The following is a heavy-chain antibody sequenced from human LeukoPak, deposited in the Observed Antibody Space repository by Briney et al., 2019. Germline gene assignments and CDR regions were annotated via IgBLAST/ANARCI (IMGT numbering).Heavy chain of an antibody. V-gene: IGHV3-11*04. J-gene: IGHJ6*03. Sequence: GSLRLSCAASGFTFSDYYMSWIRQAPGKGLEWVSYISSSSSTIYYADSVKGRFTISRDNAKNSLYLQMNSLRAEDTAVYYCTRLETAYGSGSYLDYYYYMDVWGKGTTVTVFS. CDR1: GFTFSDYY. CDR2: ISSSSSTI. CDR3: TRLETAYGSGSYLDYYYYMDV. D-gene: IGHD3-10*01.